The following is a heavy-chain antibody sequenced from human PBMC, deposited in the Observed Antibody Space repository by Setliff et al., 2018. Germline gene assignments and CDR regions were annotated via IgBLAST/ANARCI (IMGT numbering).Heavy chain of an antibody. V-gene: IGHV1-18*01. J-gene: IGHJ4*02. CDR1: GYIFTRYR. D-gene: IGHD6-19*01. CDR2: ISTRNDT. CDR3: VRSSAPQVVLAADFDF. Sequence: ASVKVSCKASGYIFTRYRITWVRQSPGQGLEWMGWISTRNDTGYAQKFKGRVTLTTDTSTNTAYMELRSLRSDDTAVYYCVRSSAPQVVLAADFDFWGQGTPVTVSS.